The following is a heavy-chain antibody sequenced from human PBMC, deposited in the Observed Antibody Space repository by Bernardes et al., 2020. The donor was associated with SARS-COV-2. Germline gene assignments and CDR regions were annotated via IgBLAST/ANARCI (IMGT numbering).Heavy chain of an antibody. Sequence: SETLSLTCTVSGGSISSYYWSWIRQPPGKGLEWNGYIYYSGSTNYNPSLKSRVTISVDTSKNQFSLKLSSVTAADTAVYYCAIFSSGWFYWGQGTLVTVSS. V-gene: IGHV4-59*01. CDR1: GGSISSYY. CDR3: AIFSSGWFY. D-gene: IGHD6-19*01. CDR2: IYYSGST. J-gene: IGHJ4*02.